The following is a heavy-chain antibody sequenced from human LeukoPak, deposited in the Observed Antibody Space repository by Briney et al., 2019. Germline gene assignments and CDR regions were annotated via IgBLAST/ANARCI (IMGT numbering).Heavy chain of an antibody. J-gene: IGHJ3*02. CDR3: ARGVSLGGPHDAFDI. V-gene: IGHV1-2*02. D-gene: IGHD3-16*01. Sequence: ASMKVSCKASRYTFTDYYMHWVRQAPGQGLEWMGWINPNSGGTYYAQKFQGRVTMTRDTSISTAYMELSRLTSDDTAVYRCARGVSLGGPHDAFDIWGQGTMVTVSS. CDR2: INPNSGGT. CDR1: RYTFTDYY.